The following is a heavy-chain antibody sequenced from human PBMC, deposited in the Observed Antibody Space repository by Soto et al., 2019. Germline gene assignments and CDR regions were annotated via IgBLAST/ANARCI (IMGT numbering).Heavy chain of an antibody. J-gene: IGHJ3*02. CDR1: GSSTNLYC. V-gene: IGHV4-59*01. CDR2: IYYRRST. Sequence: PSDTLSLTCTDFGSSTNLYCWSWIRHPPGRGLEWIGHIYYRRSTNYNPSLKSRVTISVDTSKSQFSLKLKSVTAADTAVYYCARDLRFFERGYSYLDAFDIRGQGTMVTVSS. D-gene: IGHD3-3*01. CDR3: ARDLRFFERGYSYLDAFDI.